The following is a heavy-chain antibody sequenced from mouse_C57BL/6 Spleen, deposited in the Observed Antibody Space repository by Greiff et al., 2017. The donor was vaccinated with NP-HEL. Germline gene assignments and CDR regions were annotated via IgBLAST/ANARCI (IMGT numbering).Heavy chain of an antibody. V-gene: IGHV1-15*01. CDR1: GYTFTDYE. CDR3: TRRGLEDAMDY. Sequence: VQLQQSGAELVRPGASVTLSCKASGYTFTDYEMHWVKQTPVHGLEWIGAIDPETGGTAYNQKFKGKAILTADKSSSTAYMELRSLTSEDSAVYYCTRRGLEDAMDYWGQGTSVTVSS. J-gene: IGHJ4*01. CDR2: IDPETGGT. D-gene: IGHD3-1*01.